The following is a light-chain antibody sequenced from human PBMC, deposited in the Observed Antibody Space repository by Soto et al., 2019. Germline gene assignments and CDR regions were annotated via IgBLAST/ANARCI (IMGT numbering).Light chain of an antibody. J-gene: IGKJ2*01. V-gene: IGKV3-20*01. Sequence: EIVLTQSPGTLSLSPGERATLSCRASQSVRNNYLAWYQHKPGQAPRLLIYGASSRATGIPDRFSGSGSGTDFTLTISRLEPGDFAVYYCQRYGSSPPYTFGQGTKLEIK. CDR1: QSVRNNY. CDR2: GAS. CDR3: QRYGSSPPYT.